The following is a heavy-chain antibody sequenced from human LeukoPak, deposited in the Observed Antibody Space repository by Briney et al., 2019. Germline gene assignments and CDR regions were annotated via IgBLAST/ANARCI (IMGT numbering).Heavy chain of an antibody. V-gene: IGHV3-48*03. Sequence: PGGSLRLSCAASGFTFSSYEMNWVRQAPGKGLEWVSYISSSGSTINYADSVKGRFTISRDNTKNSLYLQMNSLRPEDTALYYCAKDPYGSGTYPDSWGQGTLVTVSS. CDR1: GFTFSSYE. J-gene: IGHJ4*02. CDR3: AKDPYGSGTYPDS. D-gene: IGHD3-10*01. CDR2: ISSSGSTI.